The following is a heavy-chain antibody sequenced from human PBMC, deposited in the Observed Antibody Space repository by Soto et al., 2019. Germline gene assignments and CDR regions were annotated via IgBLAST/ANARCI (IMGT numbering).Heavy chain of an antibody. D-gene: IGHD3-22*01. CDR1: GSTFSSYG. Sequence: GGSLRLSCAASGSTFSSYGMRWVRQAPGKGLEWVTHISYDGSNEHYTDSVKGRFTISRDNSKNTLYLQMNSLRAEDTAVYYCAKDTYYHDSSGYYVFDYWGQGTLVTVSS. V-gene: IGHV3-30*18. J-gene: IGHJ4*02. CDR3: AKDTYYHDSSGYYVFDY. CDR2: ISYDGSNE.